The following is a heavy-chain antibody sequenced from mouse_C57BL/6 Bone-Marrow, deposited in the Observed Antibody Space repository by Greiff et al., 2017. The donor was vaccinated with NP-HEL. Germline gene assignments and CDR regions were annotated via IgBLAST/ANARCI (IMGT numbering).Heavy chain of an antibody. CDR2: IDPSDSYT. D-gene: IGHD1-1*01. V-gene: IGHV1-50*01. CDR3: AILPITTVVATQRFFDY. J-gene: IGHJ2*01. CDR1: GYTFTSYW. Sequence: QVQLQQPGAELVKPGASVKLSCKASGYTFTSYWMQWVKQRPGQGLEWIGEIDPSDSYTNYNQKFKGKATLTVDTSSSTAYMLLSSLTSEDSAVYYCAILPITTVVATQRFFDYWGQGTTLTVSS.